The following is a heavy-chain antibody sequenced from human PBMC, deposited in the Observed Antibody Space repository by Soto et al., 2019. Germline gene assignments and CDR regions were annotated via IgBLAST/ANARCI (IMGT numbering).Heavy chain of an antibody. CDR1: GYDFTAYD. J-gene: IGHJ6*02. D-gene: IGHD6-13*01. CDR3: GRGPSPRAPAGGTHYYYDMDV. V-gene: IGHV1-8*02. CDR2: MNPINGAT. Sequence: GASVKVSCKASGYDFTAYDINWVRQASGQGLEWMGWMNPINGATGSARRFQGRVSMTRNTATGTAYLELTSLRSDDSAVYYCGRGPSPRAPAGGTHYYYDMDVWGQGTTVTVSS.